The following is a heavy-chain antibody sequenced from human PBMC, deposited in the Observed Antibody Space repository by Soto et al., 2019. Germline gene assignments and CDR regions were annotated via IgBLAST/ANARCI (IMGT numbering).Heavy chain of an antibody. CDR2: IYHSGST. CDR3: ARRGGGVVLTATTPFDY. CDR1: SGSISTANW. D-gene: IGHD2-21*02. Sequence: QVPLQESGPRLVRPSGTLSLTCTVSSGSISTANWWSWVRQPPGRGLEWIREIYHSGSTNYNLSLKSRVTLSVDKSKNQFPLRLSSVTAADTAMYCCARRGGGVVLTATTPFDYWGQGTLVTVSS. V-gene: IGHV4-4*01. J-gene: IGHJ4*02.